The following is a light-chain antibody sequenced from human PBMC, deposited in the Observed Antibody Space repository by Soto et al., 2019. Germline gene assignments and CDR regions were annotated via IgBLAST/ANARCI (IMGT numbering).Light chain of an antibody. Sequence: QSALTQPASVSGSPGQSITISCTGTSSDISIYNYVSWYQQHPGKAPKLMIYGVSNRPSGVSNRFSGAKSGNTASLTISGLQVEDEADYYCCSYTSSSNYVFGAGTKVTVL. CDR1: SSDISIYNY. J-gene: IGLJ1*01. CDR2: GVS. CDR3: CSYTSSSNYV. V-gene: IGLV2-14*01.